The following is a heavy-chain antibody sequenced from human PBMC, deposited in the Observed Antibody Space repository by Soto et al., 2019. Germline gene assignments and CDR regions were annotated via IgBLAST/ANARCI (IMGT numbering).Heavy chain of an antibody. V-gene: IGHV1-3*01. CDR2: INAGNGNT. CDR3: ARAVAPSGRYCSGGSCYYYYYYYMDV. CDR1: GYTFTSYA. Sequence: ASVKVSCKASGYTFTSYAMHWVRQAPGQRLEWMGWINAGNGNTKYSQKFQGRVTITRDTSASTAYMELSSLRSEDTAVYYCARAVAPSGRYCSGGSCYYYYYYYMDVWGKGTTVTVSS. D-gene: IGHD2-15*01. J-gene: IGHJ6*03.